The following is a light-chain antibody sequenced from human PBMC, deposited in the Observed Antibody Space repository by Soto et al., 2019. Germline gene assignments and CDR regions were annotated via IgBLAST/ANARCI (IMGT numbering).Light chain of an antibody. J-gene: IGLJ2*01. CDR2: DVS. CDR1: SSGVGGYNY. CDR3: SSYTSSSTLV. V-gene: IGLV2-14*01. Sequence: QSALTQPASVSGSPGQSITISCTGTSSGVGGYNYVSWYQQHPGKAPKLMIYDVSNRPSGVSNRFSGSKSGNTASLTISGLQAEDEPDYYCSSYTSSSTLVFGGGTKVTVL.